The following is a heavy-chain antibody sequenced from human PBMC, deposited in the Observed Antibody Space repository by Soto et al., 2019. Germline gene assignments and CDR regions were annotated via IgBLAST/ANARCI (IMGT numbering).Heavy chain of an antibody. CDR1: GFTFSSYG. Sequence: GGSLRLSCAASGFTFSSYGMHWVRQAPGKGLEWVAVISYDGSNKYYADSVKGRFTISRDNSKNTLYLQMNSLRAEDTAVYYCATLSTVTGSVDPWGQGTLVTVSS. D-gene: IGHD4-4*01. CDR3: ATLSTVTGSVDP. J-gene: IGHJ5*02. CDR2: ISYDGSNK. V-gene: IGHV3-30*03.